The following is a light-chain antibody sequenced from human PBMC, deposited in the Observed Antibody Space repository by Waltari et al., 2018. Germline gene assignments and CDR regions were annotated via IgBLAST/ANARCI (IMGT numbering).Light chain of an antibody. CDR2: AAS. CDR3: QQTYSAPLS. J-gene: IGKJ4*01. Sequence: DIQLTQSPSFLSASVGDRVTITCRASQSVGNYVNWYQHRPGQAPKVLICAASTLQGGVPSRFSGSGSGTVFTLTINSLQPEDLSIYYCQQTYSAPLSFGGGTKVEMK. CDR1: QSVGNY. V-gene: IGKV1-39*01.